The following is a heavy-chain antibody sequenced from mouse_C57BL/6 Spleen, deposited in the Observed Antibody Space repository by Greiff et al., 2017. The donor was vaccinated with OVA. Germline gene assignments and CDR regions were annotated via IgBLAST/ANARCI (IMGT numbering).Heavy chain of an antibody. CDR3: ARAPLIYYYRSSGDNFDD. CDR1: GYTFTSYW. Sequence: QVQLQQPGTELVKPGASVKLSCKASGYTFTSYWMHWVKQRPGQGLEWIGNINPSNGGTNYNEKFKSKATLTVDKSSSTAYMQLSSLTSEDSAVYYCARAPLIYYYRSSGDNFDDWGHGTTRTV. J-gene: IGHJ2*01. CDR2: INPSNGGT. V-gene: IGHV1-53*01. D-gene: IGHD1-1*01.